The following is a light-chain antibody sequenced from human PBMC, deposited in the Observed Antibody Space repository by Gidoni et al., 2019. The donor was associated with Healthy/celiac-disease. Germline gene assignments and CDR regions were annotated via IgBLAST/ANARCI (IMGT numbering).Light chain of an antibody. CDR3: CSYAGSYTWV. CDR2: DVS. Sequence: QSALTHPRSVAGSPGQPVTISCTGTSSDVGGYNYVSWYHPHPGKAPKLMIYDVSKRPSGVPDRFSGSKSGDTASLTISGLQAEDEADYSCCSYAGSYTWVFGGGTKLTVL. CDR1: SSDVGGYNY. V-gene: IGLV2-11*01. J-gene: IGLJ3*02.